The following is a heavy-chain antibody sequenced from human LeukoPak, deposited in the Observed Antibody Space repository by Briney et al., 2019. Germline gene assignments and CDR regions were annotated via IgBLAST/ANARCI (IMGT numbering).Heavy chain of an antibody. CDR3: ARYGWGSGYFDY. CDR2: IYSGGST. D-gene: IGHD7-27*01. J-gene: IGHJ4*02. Sequence: GGSLRLSCAASGFTVSSNYMSWVRQAPGKGLEWVSVIYSGGSTYYAHSGKGRFTIYRDNSKNPLYLQMNSLRAEDTAVYYCARYGWGSGYFDYWGQGTLVTVSS. V-gene: IGHV3-66*01. CDR1: GFTVSSNY.